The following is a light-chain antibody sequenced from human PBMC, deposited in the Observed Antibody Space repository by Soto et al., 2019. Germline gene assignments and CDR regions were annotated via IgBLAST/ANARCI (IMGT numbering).Light chain of an antibody. CDR3: ATWDDSLNVPV. Sequence: QPVLTQPPSASGTPGQRVTISCSGNSSNIGSNTVNWYQQVPGAAPKLLIWISDQRPSGVPDRFSGSKSGTSASLAISGLQSEDEAAYFCATWDDSLNVPVFGEGTKLTVL. CDR1: SSNIGSNT. J-gene: IGLJ3*02. CDR2: ISD. V-gene: IGLV1-44*01.